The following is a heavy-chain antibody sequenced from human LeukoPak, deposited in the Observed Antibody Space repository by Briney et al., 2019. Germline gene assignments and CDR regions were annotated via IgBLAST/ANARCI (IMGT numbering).Heavy chain of an antibody. D-gene: IGHD2-15*01. CDR3: AREGYCSGGSCYPTAPDY. Sequence: GGSLRLSCAASGFTFSSYSMNWVRQAPGKGLEWVSSISSSSSYIYYADSVKGRFTISRDNAKNSLYLQMNSLRAEDTAVYYCAREGYCSGGSCYPTAPDYWGQGTLVTVSS. CDR1: GFTFSSYS. J-gene: IGHJ4*02. CDR2: ISSSSSYI. V-gene: IGHV3-21*01.